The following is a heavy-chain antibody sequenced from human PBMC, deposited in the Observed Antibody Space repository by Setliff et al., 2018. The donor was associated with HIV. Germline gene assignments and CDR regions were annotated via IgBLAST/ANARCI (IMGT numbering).Heavy chain of an antibody. J-gene: IGHJ3*02. CDR3: ARRHFYDSSGQVWAFDI. CDR2: IIPFFGSA. V-gene: IGHV1-69*13. CDR1: GGTFSTSA. Sequence: SVKVSCKASGGTFSTSAISWMRQAPGQGLEWMGGIIPFFGSANYAQKFQGRLTITAGASSSTAYMDLSSLTSEDTAVYYCARRHFYDSSGQVWAFDIWGQGTMVTVSS. D-gene: IGHD3-22*01.